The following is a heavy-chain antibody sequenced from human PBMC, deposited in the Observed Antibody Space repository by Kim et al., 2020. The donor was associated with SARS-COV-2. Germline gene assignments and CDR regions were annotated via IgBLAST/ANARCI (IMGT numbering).Heavy chain of an antibody. CDR2: IYYSGST. J-gene: IGHJ4*02. V-gene: IGHV4-31*03. Sequence: SETLSLTCTVSGGSISSGGYYWSWIRQHPGKGLEWIGYIYYSGSTYYNPSLKSRVTISVDTSKNQFSLKLSSVTAADTAVYYCASHYYYDCSGYYFDYWGQGTLVTVSS. CDR3: ASHYYYDCSGYYFDY. CDR1: GGSISSGGYY. D-gene: IGHD3-22*01.